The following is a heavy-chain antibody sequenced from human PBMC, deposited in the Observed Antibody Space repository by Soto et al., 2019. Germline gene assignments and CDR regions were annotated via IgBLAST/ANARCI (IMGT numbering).Heavy chain of an antibody. J-gene: IGHJ5*01. Sequence: SQTRSLTGAISGDSVSSNSAAWNWIRQSPSRGLEWLGRTYYKSKWYNDYAVSVKSRITINPDTSKNRFSLQLNSVSPEDTAVYYCPREVDDCPNWFDPWGQGTLVTVSS. CDR1: GDSVSSNSAA. CDR3: PREVDDCPNWFDP. CDR2: TYYKSKWYN. D-gene: IGHD2-21*02. V-gene: IGHV6-1*01.